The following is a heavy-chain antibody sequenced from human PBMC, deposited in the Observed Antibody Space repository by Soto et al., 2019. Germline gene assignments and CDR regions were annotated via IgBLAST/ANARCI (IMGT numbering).Heavy chain of an antibody. CDR1: GGTFSSYA. J-gene: IGHJ2*01. CDR2: IIPIFGTA. Sequence: QVQLVQSGAEVKKPGSSVKVSCKASGGTFSSYAISWVRQAPGQGLEWMGGIIPIFGTANYAQKLQGRVTITADESTSPDNMELSSLRSEDAAVYSCARGIAVAGSPGWSFDLWGRGTLVTVSS. D-gene: IGHD6-19*01. CDR3: ARGIAVAGSPGWSFDL. V-gene: IGHV1-69*12.